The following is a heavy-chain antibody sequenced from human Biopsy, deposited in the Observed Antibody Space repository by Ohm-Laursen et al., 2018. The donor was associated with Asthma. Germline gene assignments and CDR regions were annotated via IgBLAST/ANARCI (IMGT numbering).Heavy chain of an antibody. Sequence: SLRLSCAAFGFTFSSYAMHWVRQAPGKGLEWVAVISYDGGNKYYADSVKGRFTISRDNSKNTLYLQMNSLRAEDTAVYYCAREGIAVAHFDYWGQGTLVTVSS. CDR2: ISYDGGNK. CDR1: GFTFSSYA. D-gene: IGHD6-19*01. V-gene: IGHV3-30-3*01. CDR3: AREGIAVAHFDY. J-gene: IGHJ4*02.